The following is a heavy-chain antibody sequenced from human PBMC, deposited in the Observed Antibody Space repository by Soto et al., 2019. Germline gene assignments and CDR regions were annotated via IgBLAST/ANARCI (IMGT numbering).Heavy chain of an antibody. D-gene: IGHD4-17*01. CDR3: ARVSVGTEMSDYGDSLFDY. V-gene: IGHV4-30-4*01. J-gene: IGHJ4*02. CDR1: GGSISSGDYC. Sequence: SEPLSLTCTVSGGSISSGDYCWSWIRQPPGKGLEWIGYIYYSGSTYYNPSLKSRVTISVDTSKNQFSLKLSSVTAADTAVYYCARVSVGTEMSDYGDSLFDYWGQGTLVTVSS. CDR2: IYYSGST.